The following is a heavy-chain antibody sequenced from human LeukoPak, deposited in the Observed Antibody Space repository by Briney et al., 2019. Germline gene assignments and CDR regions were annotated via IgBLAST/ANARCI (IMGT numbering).Heavy chain of an antibody. Sequence: ASVKVSCKPSGYTFTVNYIHWVRQAPGQGPEWMGWINPNSGGTNYAQKFQGRVTMTRDTSISTAYMELSRLTSDDTAVYYCARVGFCTKGVCYGFGYWGQGTLVTVSS. CDR3: ARVGFCTKGVCYGFGY. V-gene: IGHV1-2*02. J-gene: IGHJ4*02. CDR2: INPNSGGT. CDR1: GYTFTVNY. D-gene: IGHD2-8*01.